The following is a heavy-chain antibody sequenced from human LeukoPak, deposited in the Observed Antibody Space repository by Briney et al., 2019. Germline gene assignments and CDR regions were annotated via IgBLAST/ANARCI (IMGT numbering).Heavy chain of an antibody. CDR1: GFTFSSYG. J-gene: IGHJ4*02. CDR2: ISYDGSDK. D-gene: IGHD1-26*01. V-gene: IGHV3-30*18. Sequence: GGSLRLSCAASGFTFSSYGMHWVRQAPGKGLEWVAVISYDGSDKCYADSVKGRFTISRDNSKNTLYLQMNSLRAEDTAVYYCAKGVGATLDYWGQGTLVTVSS. CDR3: AKGVGATLDY.